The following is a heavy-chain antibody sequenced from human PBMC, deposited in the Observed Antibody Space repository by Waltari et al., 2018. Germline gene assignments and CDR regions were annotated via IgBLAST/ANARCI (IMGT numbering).Heavy chain of an antibody. CDR2: ISGSEGST. V-gene: IGHV3-23*01. J-gene: IGHJ4*02. Sequence: EVQLLESGGGLVQPGGSLRLSCAAPGFTFSSSAVSWVRQAPGQGLEWVSAISGSEGSTYYADSVKGRFTISRDNSKNTLYLQMNSLRAEDTAVYYCAKEINHWNYFDYWGQGTLVTVSS. CDR3: AKEINHWNYFDY. CDR1: GFTFSSSA. D-gene: IGHD1-1*01.